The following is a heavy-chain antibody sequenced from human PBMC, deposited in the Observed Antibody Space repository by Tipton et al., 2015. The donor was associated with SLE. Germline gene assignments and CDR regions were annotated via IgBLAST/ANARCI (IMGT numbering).Heavy chain of an antibody. CDR1: GYTFSTYV. D-gene: IGHD1-26*01. CDR2: ISGYP. J-gene: IGHJ4*02. Sequence: QLVQSGAEVKKPGASVNVSCKASGYTFSTYVLNWVRQAPGQGLEWMGWISGYPKYAHEFQGSVTMSTDTSTNTAYMELRSLRSDDTAVYYCARDQVKWELPDWGQGTLVTVSS. CDR3: ARDQVKWELPD. V-gene: IGHV1-18*01.